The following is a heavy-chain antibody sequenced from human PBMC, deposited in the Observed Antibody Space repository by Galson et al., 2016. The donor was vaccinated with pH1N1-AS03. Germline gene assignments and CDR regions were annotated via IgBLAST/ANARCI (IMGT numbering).Heavy chain of an antibody. CDR3: ARDHLGAGPAFDY. CDR1: GDSVSSNTAA. D-gene: IGHD1-26*01. CDR2: TYYRSKWYKWYN. Sequence: CAISGDSVSSNTAAWNWIRQSPSRGLEWLGRTYYRSKWYKWYNDYAVSVESRITINPDTSKNQFSLQLNSVTPEDTAVYYCARDHLGAGPAFDYWGQGTPVTVSS. J-gene: IGHJ4*02. V-gene: IGHV6-1*01.